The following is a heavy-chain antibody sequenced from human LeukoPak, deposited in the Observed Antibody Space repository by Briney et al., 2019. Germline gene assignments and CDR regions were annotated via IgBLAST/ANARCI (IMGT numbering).Heavy chain of an antibody. V-gene: IGHV1-18*01. Sequence: GASVKVSCKASGYTFTSYGISWVREAPGQGLEWMGWISAYNGNTNYAQKLQGRVTMTTDTSTSTAYMELRSLRSDDTAVYYCARDLRSYYYDSRGYYLLYWGQGTLVTVSS. D-gene: IGHD3-22*01. CDR1: GYTFTSYG. CDR3: ARDLRSYYYDSRGYYLLY. CDR2: ISAYNGNT. J-gene: IGHJ4*02.